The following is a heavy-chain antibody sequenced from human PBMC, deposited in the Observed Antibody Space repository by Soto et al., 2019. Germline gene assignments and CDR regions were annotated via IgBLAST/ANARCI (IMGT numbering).Heavy chain of an antibody. J-gene: IGHJ4*02. Sequence: GGSLRLSCTASGFTFSDYGMHWVRQAPGKGLEWVSFIGGSTEHYVGSVKGLFTSSRDNSQNTVYLQMSSLTTADTAVYYCLVASAAYWGQGTQVTVSS. CDR1: GFTFSDYG. D-gene: IGHD6-13*01. V-gene: IGHV3-30*02. CDR3: LVASAAY. CDR2: IGGSTE.